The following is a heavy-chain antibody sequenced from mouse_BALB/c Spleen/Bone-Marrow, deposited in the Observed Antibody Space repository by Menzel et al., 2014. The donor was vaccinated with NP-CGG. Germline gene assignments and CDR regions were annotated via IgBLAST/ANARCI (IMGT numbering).Heavy chain of an antibody. CDR3: ARRYGSSYRYWYFNV. V-gene: IGHV4-1*02. CDR2: INPDSSTI. D-gene: IGHD1-1*01. Sequence: EVKVEESGGGLVQPGGSLKVSCAASGFDFSRFWMSWVRRAPGKGLEWIGEINPDSSTINYTPSLKDRFIISRDSAKNTLYLQMSKVRSEDTALYYCARRYGSSYRYWYFNVWGAGTTVTVSS. CDR1: GFDFSRFW. J-gene: IGHJ1*01.